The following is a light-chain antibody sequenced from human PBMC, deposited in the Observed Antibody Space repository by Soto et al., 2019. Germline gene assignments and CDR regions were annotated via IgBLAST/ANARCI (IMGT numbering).Light chain of an antibody. Sequence: EIVLPQSPATLSLSPGERATLSCRASQSVSTYLAWYQQKPGQAPRLLIYDASNRAAGIPARFSGSGSGTDFTLTISSLEPEDFAVNYCQQRSNWPGVTFGPGTKVDIK. V-gene: IGKV3-11*01. CDR3: QQRSNWPGVT. CDR2: DAS. CDR1: QSVSTY. J-gene: IGKJ3*01.